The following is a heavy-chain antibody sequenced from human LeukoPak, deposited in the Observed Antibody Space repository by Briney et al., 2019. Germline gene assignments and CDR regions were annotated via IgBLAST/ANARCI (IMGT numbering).Heavy chain of an antibody. CDR1: GFTFSSYE. Sequence: GGSLRPSCAASGFTFSSYEMNWVRQAPGKGLEWVSYISSSGSTIYYADSVKGRFTISRDNAKNSLYLQMNSLRAEDTAVYYCAIAAMDPDDAFDIWGQGTMVTVSS. V-gene: IGHV3-48*03. J-gene: IGHJ3*02. CDR3: AIAAMDPDDAFDI. D-gene: IGHD5-18*01. CDR2: ISSSGSTI.